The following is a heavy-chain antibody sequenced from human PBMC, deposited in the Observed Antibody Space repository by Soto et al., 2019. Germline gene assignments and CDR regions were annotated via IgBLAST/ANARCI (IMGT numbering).Heavy chain of an antibody. CDR3: AKDVPPTYYDILTGSYYYGMDV. Sequence: SLRLSCAASGVTFDDYAMHWVRQAPGKGLEWVSGISWNSGNICYADSVKGRFTISRDNSKNTLYLQMNSLRAEDTAVYYCAKDVPPTYYDILTGSYYYGMDVWGQGTTVTVSS. D-gene: IGHD3-9*01. V-gene: IGHV3-9*01. CDR2: ISWNSGNI. J-gene: IGHJ6*02. CDR1: GVTFDDYA.